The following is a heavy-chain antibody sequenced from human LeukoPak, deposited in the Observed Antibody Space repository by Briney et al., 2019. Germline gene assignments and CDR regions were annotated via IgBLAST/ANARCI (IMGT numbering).Heavy chain of an antibody. CDR1: GGTFSSYA. CDR2: IIPIFGTA. D-gene: IGHD3-10*01. CDR3: AAEEGLWFGELLSRQLDY. J-gene: IGHJ4*02. Sequence: SVKVSCKASGGTFSSYAISWVRQAPGQGLEWMGGIIPIFGTANYAQKFQGRVTITRDMSTSTAYMELSSLRSEDTAVYYCAAEEGLWFGELLSRQLDYWGQGTLATVSS. V-gene: IGHV1-69*05.